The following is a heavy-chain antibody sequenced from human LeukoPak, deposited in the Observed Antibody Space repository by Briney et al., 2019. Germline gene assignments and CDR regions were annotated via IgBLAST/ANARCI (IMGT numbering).Heavy chain of an antibody. CDR1: GFTFSSYS. V-gene: IGHV3-21*01. CDR2: ISSSSRYI. Sequence: GGSLRLSCAASGFTFSSYSMNWVRQAPGKGLEWVSSISSSSRYIYYADSMKGRFTISRDNAKNSLYLQMNSLRAEDTAVYYCARGWEGYFDYWGQGTLVTVSS. D-gene: IGHD1-26*01. CDR3: ARGWEGYFDY. J-gene: IGHJ4*02.